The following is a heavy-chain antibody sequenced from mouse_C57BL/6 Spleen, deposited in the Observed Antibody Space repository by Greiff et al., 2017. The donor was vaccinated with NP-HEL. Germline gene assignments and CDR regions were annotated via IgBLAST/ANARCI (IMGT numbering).Heavy chain of an antibody. Sequence: VQLQQSGPELVKPGASVKISCKASGYAFSSSWMNWVKQRPGKGLEWIGRIYPGDGDTNYNGKFKGKATLTADKSSSTAYMQLSSLTSEDSAVDFCARWGIYYGNVARYFDVWGTGTTVTVSS. D-gene: IGHD2-1*01. V-gene: IGHV1-82*01. J-gene: IGHJ1*03. CDR1: GYAFSSSW. CDR2: IYPGDGDT. CDR3: ARWGIYYGNVARYFDV.